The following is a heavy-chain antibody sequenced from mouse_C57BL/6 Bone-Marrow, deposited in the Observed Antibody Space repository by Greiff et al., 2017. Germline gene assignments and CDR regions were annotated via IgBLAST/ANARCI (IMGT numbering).Heavy chain of an antibody. J-gene: IGHJ4*01. CDR3: ARQTFGY. CDR2: ISSGGSYT. Sequence: EVQLKESGGDLVKPGGSLKLSCAASGFTFSSYGMSWVRQTPDKRLEWVATISSGGSYTYYPDSVKGRFTISGDNAKNTLYLQMSSLKSEDTAMYYCARQTFGYWGQGTSVTVSS. V-gene: IGHV5-6*01. CDR1: GFTFSSYG.